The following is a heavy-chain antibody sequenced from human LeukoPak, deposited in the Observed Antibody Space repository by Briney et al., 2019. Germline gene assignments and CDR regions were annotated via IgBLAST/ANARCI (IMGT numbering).Heavy chain of an antibody. Sequence: PSETLSLTCTVSGGSISSSSYYWGWIRQPPGKGLEWIGSIYYSGSTYYNPSLKSRVTISVDTSKNQFSLKLTSVTAADTAVYYCARDSPVSGSYHTGTFDYWGQGTLVTVSS. V-gene: IGHV4-39*07. CDR3: ARDSPVSGSYHTGTFDY. CDR2: IYYSGST. D-gene: IGHD1-26*01. J-gene: IGHJ4*02. CDR1: GGSISSSSYY.